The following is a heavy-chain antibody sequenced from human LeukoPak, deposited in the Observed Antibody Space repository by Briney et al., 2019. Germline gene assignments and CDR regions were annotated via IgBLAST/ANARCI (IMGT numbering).Heavy chain of an antibody. V-gene: IGHV4-31*03. D-gene: IGHD3-10*01. CDR3: ARGLVTMVRGVLGSLNWFDP. Sequence: SETLSLTCTVSGGSISSGGYYWSWVRQHPGKGLEWFGYIYYSGSTYYNPSLKSRVTISVDTSKNQFSLKLSSVTAADTAVYYCARGLVTMVRGVLGSLNWFDPWGQGTLVTVSS. CDR1: GGSISSGGYY. J-gene: IGHJ5*02. CDR2: IYYSGST.